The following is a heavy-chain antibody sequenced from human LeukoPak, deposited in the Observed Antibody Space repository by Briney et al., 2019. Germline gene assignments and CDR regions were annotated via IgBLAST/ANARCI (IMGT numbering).Heavy chain of an antibody. J-gene: IGHJ5*02. D-gene: IGHD3-22*01. CDR2: IIPIFGTA. CDR1: VGTFSSYV. V-gene: IGHV1-69*05. CDR3: ARGLMTDYYDSSGLYAGFDP. Sequence: AVKVSRKPSVGTFSSYVRSGVRQAPGQGLEWMGGIIPIFGTANYAQKLQGRVPITTDESTSTAYMELSSLRTEDTAVHYCARGLMTDYYDSSGLYAGFDPWGQGTLVTVSS.